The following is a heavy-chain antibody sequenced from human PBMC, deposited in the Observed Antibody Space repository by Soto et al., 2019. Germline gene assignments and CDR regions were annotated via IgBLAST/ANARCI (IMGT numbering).Heavy chain of an antibody. Sequence: ESGPTLVNPTQTLTLTCTFSGFSLSTSGMCVSWIRQPPGKALEWLALIDWDDDKYYSTSLKTRLTISKDTSKNQVVLTMTNMDPADTATYYCARIPIVVVPAAIRNPYYYYYGMDVWGQGTTVTVSS. CDR1: GFSLSTSGMC. V-gene: IGHV2-70*01. J-gene: IGHJ6*02. D-gene: IGHD2-2*01. CDR3: ARIPIVVVPAAIRNPYYYYYGMDV. CDR2: IDWDDDK.